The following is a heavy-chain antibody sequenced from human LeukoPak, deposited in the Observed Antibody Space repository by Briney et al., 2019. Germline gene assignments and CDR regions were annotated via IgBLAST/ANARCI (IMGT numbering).Heavy chain of an antibody. CDR2: ISGSGRGGST. J-gene: IGHJ4*02. CDR1: GFTFSSSA. D-gene: IGHD5-24*01. CDR3: AKSGYNRFDY. V-gene: IGHV3-23*01. Sequence: GGSLRLSCAASGFTFSSSAMSWVRQAPGKGLEWVSSISGSGRGGSTYYADSVKGRFTIFRDNSKNTLYLQMNSLRAEDTAVYYCAKSGYNRFDYWGQGTLVTVSS.